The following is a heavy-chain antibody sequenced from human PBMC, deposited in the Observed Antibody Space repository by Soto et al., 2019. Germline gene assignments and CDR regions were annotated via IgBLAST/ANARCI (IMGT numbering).Heavy chain of an antibody. V-gene: IGHV3-23*01. CDR3: AKDTHYYDFWSGYYIY. Sequence: GGSLRLSCAASGFTFSSYAMSWVRQAPGKGLEWVSAISGSGGSTYYADSVKGRFTISRDNSMNTLYLQMNSLRAEDTAVYYCAKDTHYYDFWSGYYIYWGQGTLVTVSS. J-gene: IGHJ4*02. CDR1: GFTFSSYA. CDR2: ISGSGGST. D-gene: IGHD3-3*01.